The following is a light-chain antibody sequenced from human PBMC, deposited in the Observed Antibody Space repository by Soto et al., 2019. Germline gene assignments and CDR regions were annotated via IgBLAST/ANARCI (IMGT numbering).Light chain of an antibody. V-gene: IGKV1-39*01. CDR3: QQYYNSVLT. Sequence: DIQRTQSPSSLSASLGDRVTITCRASQSISNFLNWVQHKPGNAPKVLISAASTLQSGVPPRFSGSESGTDFTLTISSLQPEDSASYYCQQYYNSVLTFGGGTKVDIK. CDR1: QSISNF. CDR2: AAS. J-gene: IGKJ4*01.